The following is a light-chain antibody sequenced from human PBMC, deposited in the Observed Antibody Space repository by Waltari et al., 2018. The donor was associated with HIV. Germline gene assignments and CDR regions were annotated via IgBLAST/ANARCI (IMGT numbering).Light chain of an antibody. V-gene: IGLV3-21*04. CDR1: NIGGKS. J-gene: IGLJ3*02. CDR3: QVWDSSNEHVV. CDR2: YNS. Sequence: SYVLTQPPSVSVAPGAAATISCGAWNIGGKSVHWHKQQPGQAPGLVTRYNSDRPSGIPDRISGSNSGHTATLTITSVEAGDEATYYCQVWDSSNEHVVFGGGTELTVL.